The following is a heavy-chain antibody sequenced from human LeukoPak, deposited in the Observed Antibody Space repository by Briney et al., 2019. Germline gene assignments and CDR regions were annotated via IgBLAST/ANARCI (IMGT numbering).Heavy chain of an antibody. CDR1: GGTFSSYA. CDR2: IIPIFGTA. V-gene: IGHV1-69*05. Sequence: GASVKVSCKASGGTFSSYAISWVRQAPGQGLEWMGRIIPIFGTANYAQKFQGRVTITTDESTSTAYMELSSLRSEDTAVCYCARDIDRSSGYYRQRNWFDPWGQGTLVTVSS. D-gene: IGHD3-22*01. CDR3: ARDIDRSSGYYRQRNWFDP. J-gene: IGHJ5*02.